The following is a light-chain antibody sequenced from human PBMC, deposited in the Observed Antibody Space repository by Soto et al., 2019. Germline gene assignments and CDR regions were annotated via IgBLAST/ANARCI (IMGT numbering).Light chain of an antibody. CDR3: QQYGSSAWT. Sequence: EIVMTQSAGTLSLSPGERATLFCRASQSVSSNYLAWYQQKPGQAPRLLIYDASSRATGIPDRFSGSGSGTDFTLTISRLEPEDFAVYYCQQYGSSAWTFGQGTKVDIK. CDR2: DAS. V-gene: IGKV3-20*01. CDR1: QSVSSNY. J-gene: IGKJ1*01.